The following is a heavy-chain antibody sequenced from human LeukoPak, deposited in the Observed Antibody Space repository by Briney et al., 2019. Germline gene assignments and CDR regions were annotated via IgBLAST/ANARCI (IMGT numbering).Heavy chain of an antibody. D-gene: IGHD5-18*01. CDR3: ATLGIQLWFY. J-gene: IGHJ4*02. Sequence: GGPLRLSCAASGFTFSSYSMNWVRQAPGKGLEWVSYISSSSTIYYADSVKGRFTISRDNAKNSLYLQMNSLRDEDTAVYYCATLGIQLWFYWGQGTLVTVSS. V-gene: IGHV3-48*02. CDR1: GFTFSSYS. CDR2: ISSSSTI.